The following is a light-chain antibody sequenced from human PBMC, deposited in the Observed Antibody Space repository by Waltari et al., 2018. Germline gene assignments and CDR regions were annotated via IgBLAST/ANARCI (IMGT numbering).Light chain of an antibody. CDR2: GAS. J-gene: IGKJ2*01. Sequence: DILLTHSPCALSLSPAHIATLSCRASQSVRNFFAWYQQNPGQTPTLLIYGASSRATGIPDRFSGSGSGTDFILTINRMEPEDFAVYFCQQYSSSVMYTFGQGTKLEI. CDR1: QSVRNF. CDR3: QQYSSSVMYT. V-gene: IGKV3-20*01.